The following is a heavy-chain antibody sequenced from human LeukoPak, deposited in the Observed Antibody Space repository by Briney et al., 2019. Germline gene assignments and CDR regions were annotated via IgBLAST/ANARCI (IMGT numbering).Heavy chain of an antibody. V-gene: IGHV1-69*13. CDR2: IIPIFGTA. CDR3: ARRISWFGELLGWFDP. J-gene: IGHJ5*02. D-gene: IGHD3-10*01. CDR1: GGTFSSYA. Sequence: SVKVSCKASGGTFSSYAISWVRQAPGQGLEWMGGIIPIFGTANYVQKFQGRVTITADESTSTAYMELSSLRSEDTAVYYCARRISWFGELLGWFDPWGQGNLVTVSS.